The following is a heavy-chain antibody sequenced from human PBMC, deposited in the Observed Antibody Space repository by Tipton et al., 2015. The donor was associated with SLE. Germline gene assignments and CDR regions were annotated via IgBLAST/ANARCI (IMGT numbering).Heavy chain of an antibody. V-gene: IGHV3-48*01. D-gene: IGHD6-19*01. CDR1: GFTFSSYS. CDR3: ARDRTLAVAGGFDY. Sequence: SLRLSCAASGFTFSSYSMNWVRQAPGKGLEWVSYISSSSSTIYYADSVKGRFTISRDNAKNSLYLQMNSLRAEDTAVYYCARDRTLAVAGGFDYWGQGTLVTVSS. CDR2: ISSSSSTI. J-gene: IGHJ4*02.